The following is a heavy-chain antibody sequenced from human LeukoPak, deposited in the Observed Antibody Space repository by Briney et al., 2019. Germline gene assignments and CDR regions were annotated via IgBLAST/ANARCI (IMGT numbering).Heavy chain of an antibody. CDR2: ISGSGGST. CDR1: GFTFSSYA. D-gene: IGHD2-15*01. J-gene: IGHJ5*02. V-gene: IGHV3-23*01. CDR3: AKGVLCSGGSCYFSWFDP. Sequence: PGGSLRLSCAASGFTFSSYAMSWVRQAPGKGLEWVSAISGSGGSTYYADSVKGRFTISRDNSKNTLYLQMNSLRAEDTAVYYCAKGVLCSGGSCYFSWFDPWGQGTLVTVSS.